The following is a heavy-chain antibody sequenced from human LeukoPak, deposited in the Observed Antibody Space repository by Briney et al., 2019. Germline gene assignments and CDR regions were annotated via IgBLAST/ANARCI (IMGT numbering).Heavy chain of an antibody. CDR3: ARDRYYGSGRYNYFDY. CDR2: ISTDGNNK. J-gene: IGHJ4*02. Sequence: SGRSLRLSCAASEFSFSSYGMHWVRRAPGKGLEWVAVISTDGNNKDYADSVKGRFTISRDNSKNTLYLQMNSLRAEDTAVYYCARDRYYGSGRYNYFDYWGQGTLVTVSS. CDR1: EFSFSSYG. D-gene: IGHD3-10*01. V-gene: IGHV3-30*19.